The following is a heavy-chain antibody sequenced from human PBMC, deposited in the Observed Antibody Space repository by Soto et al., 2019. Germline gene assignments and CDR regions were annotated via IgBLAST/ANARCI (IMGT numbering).Heavy chain of an antibody. CDR1: GYTFNIYG. J-gene: IGHJ4*01. CDR2: ISAFNGKT. Sequence: QIQLVQSGAEVKKPGASVKVSCKASGYTFNIYGINWVRKAPGQGLEWMGWISAFNGKTNYAQNVQGRVTITTDTSTSTAYVELRSLRSDDTAVYYCARDRVPKSSGFFPFDYWGHGTLVTVSS. CDR3: ARDRVPKSSGFFPFDY. V-gene: IGHV1-18*01. D-gene: IGHD3-22*01.